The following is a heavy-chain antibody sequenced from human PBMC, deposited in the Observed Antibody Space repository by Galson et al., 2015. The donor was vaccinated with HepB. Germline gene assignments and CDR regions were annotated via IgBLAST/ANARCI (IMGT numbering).Heavy chain of an antibody. CDR2: IYWDDDK. CDR1: GFSLSTSGVG. D-gene: IGHD2-15*01. J-gene: IGHJ2*01. V-gene: IGHV2-5*02. Sequence: PALVKPTQTLTLTCTFSGFSLSTSGVGVGWIRQPPGKALGWLALIYWDDDKRYSPSLKSRLTITKDTSKNQVVLTMTNMDPVDTATYYCAHPVYSNSTLDWYFDLWGRGTLVTVSS. CDR3: AHPVYSNSTLDWYFDL.